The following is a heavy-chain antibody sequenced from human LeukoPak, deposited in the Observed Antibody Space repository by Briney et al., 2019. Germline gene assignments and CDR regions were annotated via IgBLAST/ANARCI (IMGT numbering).Heavy chain of an antibody. J-gene: IGHJ5*02. D-gene: IGHD2-15*01. CDR1: GVSISSYY. Sequence: SETLSLTCTVSGVSISSYYWSWIRQPPGKGLEWIGYIYYSGSTNYNPSLKSRVTISVDTSKNQFSLKLSSVTAADTAVYYCARHSSPMVVVAATLVWFDPWGQGTLVTVSS. V-gene: IGHV4-59*08. CDR3: ARHSSPMVVVAATLVWFDP. CDR2: IYYSGST.